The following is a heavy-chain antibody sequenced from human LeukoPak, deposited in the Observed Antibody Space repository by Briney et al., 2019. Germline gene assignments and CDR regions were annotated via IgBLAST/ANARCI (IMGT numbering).Heavy chain of an antibody. CDR2: MYISGST. CDR1: GGSISSYY. CDR3: AREGDDILTGYSFDAFDV. D-gene: IGHD3-9*01. J-gene: IGHJ3*01. V-gene: IGHV4-4*07. Sequence: PSETLSLTCTVSGGSISSYYWSWIRQPAGKGLEWIWRMYISGSTNYNPSLKSRVTMSVDTSKNQFSLKLNSVTAADTAVYYCAREGDDILTGYSFDAFDVWGQGTMVTVSS.